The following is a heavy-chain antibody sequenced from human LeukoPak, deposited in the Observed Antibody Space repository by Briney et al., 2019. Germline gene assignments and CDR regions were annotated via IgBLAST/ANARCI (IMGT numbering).Heavy chain of an antibody. CDR3: TIGGQLVNGPDY. V-gene: IGHV1-69*13. Sequence: SVKVSCKASGGTFSSYAFIWVRQTPGQGLEWMGGIIPIFGTPTYAQKFQGRVTITADESTSTAYMELRTLRSEDTAVYYCTIGGQLVNGPDYWGQGTLVTVSS. J-gene: IGHJ4*02. D-gene: IGHD6-13*01. CDR1: GGTFSSYA. CDR2: IIPIFGTP.